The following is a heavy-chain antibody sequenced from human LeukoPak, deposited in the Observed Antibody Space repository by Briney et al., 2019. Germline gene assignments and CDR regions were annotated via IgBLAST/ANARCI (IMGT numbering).Heavy chain of an antibody. D-gene: IGHD2-2*02. CDR1: GFTFSGSA. J-gene: IGHJ4*02. CDR3: TREYCSSTSCYNY. Sequence: GGSLRLSCAASGFTFSGSATHWVRQASGKGLEWVGRIRSKANSYATAYAASVKGRFTTSRDDSKNTAYLQMNSLKTEDTAVYYCTREYCSSTSCYNYWGQGTLVTVSS. V-gene: IGHV3-73*01. CDR2: IRSKANSYAT.